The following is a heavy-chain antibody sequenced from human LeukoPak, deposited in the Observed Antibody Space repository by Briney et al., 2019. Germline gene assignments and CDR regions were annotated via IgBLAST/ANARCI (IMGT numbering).Heavy chain of an antibody. CDR1: GFTFSNAW. CDR2: IKSKTDGGTT. CDR3: TTEREKTYYDFWSGYPPPDY. J-gene: IGHJ4*02. Sequence: GGSLRLSCAASGFTFSNAWMSWVRQAPGKGLEWVGRIKSKTDGGTTDYAAPVKGRFTISRDDSKNTLYLQMNSLKTEDTAVYHCTTEREKTYYDFWSGYPPPDYWGQGTLVTVSS. D-gene: IGHD3-3*01. V-gene: IGHV3-15*01.